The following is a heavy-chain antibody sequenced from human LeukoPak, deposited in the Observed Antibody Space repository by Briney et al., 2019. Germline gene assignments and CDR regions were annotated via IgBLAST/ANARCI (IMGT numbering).Heavy chain of an antibody. D-gene: IGHD3-22*01. CDR1: GFTFNNYA. Sequence: GGSLRLSCAASGFTFNNYAMHWVRQAPGKGLEWVAVISYDGSNKYYADSVKGRFTISRDNSKNTLSLQMNSLRPEDTAVYYCARPYYYDSNPYYKCFHHWGQGTLVTVSS. CDR2: ISYDGSNK. CDR3: ARPYYYDSNPYYKCFHH. V-gene: IGHV3-30-3*01. J-gene: IGHJ1*01.